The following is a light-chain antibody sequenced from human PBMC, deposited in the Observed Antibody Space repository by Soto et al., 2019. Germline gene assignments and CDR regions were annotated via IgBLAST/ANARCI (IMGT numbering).Light chain of an antibody. V-gene: IGKV1-39*01. CDR2: AAS. CDR1: RDISNS. Sequence: DIQMTQSPSSLSASVGHIVTITCRASRDISNSLNWYQHPPGKGPKILIYAASTLQRGVPSRFTGSGSGTHFNLTINSLQPEDFATYFCQQSYSSRTFGQGTKVDIK. J-gene: IGKJ1*01. CDR3: QQSYSSRT.